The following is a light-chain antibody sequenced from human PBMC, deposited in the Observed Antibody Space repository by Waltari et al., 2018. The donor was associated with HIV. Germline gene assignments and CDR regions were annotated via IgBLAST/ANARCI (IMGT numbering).Light chain of an antibody. Sequence: QSALTQPRSVSGSPGQSVTISCTGTSSDVGDYHYVSWYQQHPGKAAKVMIFDVNKRPSGVPYRFSGPKSGHTASLTISGLQAEDEAEYYGCSYADKYTWVFGGGTKLTVL. V-gene: IGLV2-11*01. CDR1: SSDVGDYHY. CDR2: DVN. J-gene: IGLJ3*02. CDR3: CSYADKYTWV.